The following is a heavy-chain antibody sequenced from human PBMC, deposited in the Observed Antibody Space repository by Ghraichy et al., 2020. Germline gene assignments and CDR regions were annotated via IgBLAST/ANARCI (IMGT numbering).Heavy chain of an antibody. V-gene: IGHV3-30-3*01. CDR3: ARSGAGELYYFDY. Sequence: GGSLRLSCAASGFTFSSYAMHWVRQAPGKGLEWVAVISYDGSNKYYADSVKGRFTISRDNSKNTLYLQMNSLRAEDTAVYYCARSGAGELYYFDYWGQGTLVTVSS. CDR1: GFTFSSYA. CDR2: ISYDGSNK. D-gene: IGHD7-27*01. J-gene: IGHJ4*02.